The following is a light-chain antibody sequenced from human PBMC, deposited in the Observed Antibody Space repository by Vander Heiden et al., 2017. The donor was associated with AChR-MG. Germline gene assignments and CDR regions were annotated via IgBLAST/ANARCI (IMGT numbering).Light chain of an antibody. CDR1: ETVSSN. CDR3: QQYNNWPLT. CDR2: GAS. V-gene: IGKV3-15*01. Sequence: ELVMTQSPATLSVSPGERATLCCSARETVSSNLAWYQQKPGQAPRLVIYGASTRATNIPARFSGSGSGTEFTLTISSLQSEDFAVYYCQQYNNWPLTFGGGTEVEIK. J-gene: IGKJ4*01.